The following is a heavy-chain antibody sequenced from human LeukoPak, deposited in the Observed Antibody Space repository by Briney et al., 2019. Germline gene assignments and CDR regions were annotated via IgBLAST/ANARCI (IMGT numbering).Heavy chain of an antibody. V-gene: IGHV1-69*04. J-gene: IGHJ3*02. CDR3: ARGPNQDAFDI. Sequence: SVKVSCKASGGTFSSYAISWVRQAPGQGLEWMGRIIPILGIANYAQKFQGRVTITADKSTSTAYMELSSLRSEDTAVYYCARGPNQDAFDIWGQGTMVTVSS. D-gene: IGHD1-14*01. CDR2: IIPILGIA. CDR1: GGTFSSYA.